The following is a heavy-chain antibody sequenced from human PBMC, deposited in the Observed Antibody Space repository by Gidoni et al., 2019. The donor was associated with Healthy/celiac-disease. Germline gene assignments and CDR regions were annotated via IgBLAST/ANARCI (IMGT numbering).Heavy chain of an antibody. J-gene: IGHJ4*02. V-gene: IGHV1-46*01. CDR2: IYPSGGST. CDR1: GYTFTRYY. CDR3: ARAGTTVTTRIFDY. Sequence: QVQLVQSGAEVKKPGASLKVSCKASGYTFTRYYMHWVRQAPGQGLEWMGIIYPSGGSTSYAQKFQGRVTMTRDTSTSTVYMELSSLRSGDTAVYYCARAGTTVTTRIFDYWGQGTLVTVSS. D-gene: IGHD4-4*01.